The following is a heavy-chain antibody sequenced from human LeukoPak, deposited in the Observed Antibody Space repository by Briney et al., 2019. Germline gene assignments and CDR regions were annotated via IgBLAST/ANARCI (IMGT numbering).Heavy chain of an antibody. CDR2: IHYSGST. CDR1: GGSISSYY. V-gene: IGHV4-59*01. D-gene: IGHD2-15*01. Sequence: PSETLSLTCSVSGGSISSYYWSWIRQPPGKGLECIGYIHYSGSTNYNPSLKSRVIISVDTSKNQFSLKLSSVTAADTAVYYCAREAPICSGGTCYDYWGQGTLVTVSS. CDR3: AREAPICSGGTCYDY. J-gene: IGHJ4*02.